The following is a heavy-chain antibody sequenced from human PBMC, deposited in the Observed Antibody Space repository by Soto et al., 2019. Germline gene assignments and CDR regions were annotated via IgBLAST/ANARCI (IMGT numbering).Heavy chain of an antibody. CDR2: ISSSGSTI. CDR1: GFTFSDYY. Sequence: GSLRLSCAASGFTFSDYYMSWIRQAPGKGLEWVSYISSSGSTIYYADSVKGRFTISRDNAKNSLYLQMNSLRAEDTAVYYCARGEHRAAGSWYFVEVTGNWFDPWGQGTLVTVSS. J-gene: IGHJ5*02. V-gene: IGHV3-11*01. D-gene: IGHD6-13*01. CDR3: ARGEHRAAGSWYFVEVTGNWFDP.